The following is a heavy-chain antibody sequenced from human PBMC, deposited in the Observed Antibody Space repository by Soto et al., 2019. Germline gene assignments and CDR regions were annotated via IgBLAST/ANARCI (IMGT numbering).Heavy chain of an antibody. CDR3: ARERQLVLDY. CDR1: GFTFSSYA. V-gene: IGHV3-30-3*01. Sequence: AGGSLRLSCAASGFTFSSYAMHWVRQAPGKGLEWVAVISYDGSNKYYADSVKGRFTISRDNSKNTLYLQMNSLRAEDTAVYYCARERQLVLDYWGQGTLVTVSS. CDR2: ISYDGSNK. D-gene: IGHD6-6*01. J-gene: IGHJ4*02.